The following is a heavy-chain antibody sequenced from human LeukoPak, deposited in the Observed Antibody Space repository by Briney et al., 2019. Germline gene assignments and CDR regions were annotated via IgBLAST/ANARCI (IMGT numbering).Heavy chain of an antibody. CDR2: ISAYNGNT. D-gene: IGHD3-22*01. J-gene: IGHJ4*02. Sequence: GALVKVSCKASGYTFTSYGISWVRQAPGQGLEWMGWISAYNGNTNYAQKLQGRVTMTTDTSTSTAYMELRSLRSDDTAVYYCAREPYYDSSGYYGWNYFDYWGQGTLVTVSS. CDR3: AREPYYDSSGYYGWNYFDY. V-gene: IGHV1-18*01. CDR1: GYTFTSYG.